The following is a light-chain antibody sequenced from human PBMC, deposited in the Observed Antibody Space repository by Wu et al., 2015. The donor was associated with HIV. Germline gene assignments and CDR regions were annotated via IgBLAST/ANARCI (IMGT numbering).Light chain of an antibody. V-gene: IGKV3-11*01. CDR2: DAS. CDR1: KSISNN. J-gene: IGKJ2*01. CDR3: QQRRYWPLYT. Sequence: SCRASKSISNNYLAWYQQKPGQAPRLLIYDASNRATGIPARFSGSGSGTDFTLTISSLEPEDFAVYYCQQRRYWPLYTFGQGTKLEIK.